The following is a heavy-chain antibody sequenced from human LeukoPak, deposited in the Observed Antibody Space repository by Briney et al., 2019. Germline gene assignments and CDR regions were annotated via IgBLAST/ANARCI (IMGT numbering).Heavy chain of an antibody. CDR3: AKCMSGSGVCLNFDS. J-gene: IGHJ4*02. V-gene: IGHV3-23*01. CDR1: GFTFITYA. Sequence: GGSLRLSCEASGFTFITYAMSWVRQAPGKGLQWVSGISGTDSGTYYTDSVKGRFTISRDYSKNTVYLQIDSLRAEDTAVYYCAKCMSGSGVCLNFDSWGQGILVTVSS. D-gene: IGHD2-21*02. CDR2: ISGTDSGT.